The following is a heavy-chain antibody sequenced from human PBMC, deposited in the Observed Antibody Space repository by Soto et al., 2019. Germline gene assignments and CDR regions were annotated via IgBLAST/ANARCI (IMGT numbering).Heavy chain of an antibody. CDR3: ASLRGYSGYDLDYYYGMDV. Sequence: EVQLVESGGGLVQPGGSLRLSCAASGFTFSRYWMHWVRQAPGKGLVWVSRINSDGSSTSYADSVKGRFTISRDNAKNTLYLQMNSLRAEDTAVYYCASLRGYSGYDLDYYYGMDVWGQGTTVTVSS. CDR2: INSDGSST. V-gene: IGHV3-74*01. CDR1: GFTFSRYW. D-gene: IGHD5-12*01. J-gene: IGHJ6*02.